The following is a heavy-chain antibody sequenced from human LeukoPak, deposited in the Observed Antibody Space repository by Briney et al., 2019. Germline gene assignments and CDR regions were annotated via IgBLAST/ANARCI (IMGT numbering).Heavy chain of an antibody. D-gene: IGHD6-13*01. J-gene: IGHJ5*02. V-gene: IGHV1-2*02. Sequence: ASVKVSCKASGYTFTGYYMHWVRQAPGQGLEWMGWINPNSGGTNYAQKFQGRVTMTRDTSISTAYMELSRLRSDDTAVYYCARRPPGITAANNWFDPWGQGTLVTVSS. CDR2: INPNSGGT. CDR1: GYTFTGYY. CDR3: ARRPPGITAANNWFDP.